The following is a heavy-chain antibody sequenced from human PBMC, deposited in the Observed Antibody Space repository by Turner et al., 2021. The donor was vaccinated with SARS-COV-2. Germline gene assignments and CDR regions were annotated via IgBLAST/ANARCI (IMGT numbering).Heavy chain of an antibody. J-gene: IGHJ4*02. CDR3: AKDRGTMIEGFDY. Sequence: QVQLVESGGGVVQPGRSLRLSCAASGFTFSSYGMHWGRQAPGKGLEWVAAISHDGSNKYYADSVKGRFTISRDNSKNTLYLQMNSLRAEDTAVYYCAKDRGTMIEGFDYWGQGTLVTVSS. CDR2: ISHDGSNK. D-gene: IGHD3-22*01. V-gene: IGHV3-30*18. CDR1: GFTFSSYG.